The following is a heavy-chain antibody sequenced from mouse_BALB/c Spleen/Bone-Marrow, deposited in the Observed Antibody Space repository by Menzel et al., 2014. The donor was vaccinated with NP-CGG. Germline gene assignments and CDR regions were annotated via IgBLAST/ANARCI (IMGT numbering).Heavy chain of an antibody. CDR2: IYPGSGST. Sequence: QVQVVGSGAEVVKPGISVKLCRKASGFNFTSYWINWVKLRPGQGLEWIGDIYPGSGSTNYNEKFKSKATLTVDTSSSTAYMQLSSLASEDSALYYCSSWGLRGPWAQATTLTDSS. D-gene: IGHD3-1*01. J-gene: IGHJ2*01. V-gene: IGHV1-55*01. CDR1: GFNFTSYW. CDR3: SSWGLRGP.